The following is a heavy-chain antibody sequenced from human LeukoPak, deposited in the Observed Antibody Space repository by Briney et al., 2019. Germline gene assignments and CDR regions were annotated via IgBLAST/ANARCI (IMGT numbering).Heavy chain of an antibody. D-gene: IGHD6-19*01. CDR3: ARGHDTIGWSGEDY. Sequence: RASVKVSCKASGYTFTSYDINWVRQATGQGLEWMGWMNPNSGNTGYAQKFQGRVTMTRNTSISTVYMELSSLTSEGTAVYYCARGHDTIGWSGEDYWGQGTLVTVSS. J-gene: IGHJ4*02. CDR2: MNPNSGNT. CDR1: GYTFTSYD. V-gene: IGHV1-8*01.